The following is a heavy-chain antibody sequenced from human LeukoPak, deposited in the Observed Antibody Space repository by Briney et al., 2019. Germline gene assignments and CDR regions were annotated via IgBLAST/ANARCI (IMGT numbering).Heavy chain of an antibody. D-gene: IGHD2-2*01. CDR2: ISSGGSTT. CDR1: GFTFSTYE. CDR3: ARRYCSSTSCTLDY. J-gene: IGHJ4*02. V-gene: IGHV3-48*03. Sequence: HPGGSLRLSCAASGFTFSTYEMNWVRQAPGRGLEWASYISSGGSTTYYADSVKGRLTISRDNAKNSLYLQMNNLRGDDTAVYYCARRYCSSTSCTLDYWGQGTQVTVSS.